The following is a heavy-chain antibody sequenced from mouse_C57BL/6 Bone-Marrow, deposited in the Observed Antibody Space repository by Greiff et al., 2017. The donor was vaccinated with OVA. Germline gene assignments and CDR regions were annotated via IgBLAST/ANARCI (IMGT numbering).Heavy chain of an antibody. D-gene: IGHD1-1*01. J-gene: IGHJ4*01. CDR3: ARSRFITTVVAEMDY. CDR2: IDPSDSYT. Sequence: QVHVKQPGAELVMPGASVKLSCKASGYTFTSYWMHWVKQRPGQGLEWIGEIDPSDSYTNYNQKFKGKSTLTVDKSSSTAYMQLSSLTSEDSAVYYCARSRFITTVVAEMDYWGQGTSVTVSS. CDR1: GYTFTSYW. V-gene: IGHV1-69*01.